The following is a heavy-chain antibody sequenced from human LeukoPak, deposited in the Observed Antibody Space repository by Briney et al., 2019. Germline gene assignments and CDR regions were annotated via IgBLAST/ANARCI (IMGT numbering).Heavy chain of an antibody. Sequence: GGSLRLSCAASGFTFSSYAMSWVRQAPGKGLEWVSSISSSSSYIYYADSVKGRLTISRDNAKNSLYLQMNSLRAEDTAVYYCARVIGWELLDAFDIWGQGTMVTVSS. CDR2: ISSSSSYI. D-gene: IGHD1-26*01. V-gene: IGHV3-21*01. J-gene: IGHJ3*02. CDR1: GFTFSSYA. CDR3: ARVIGWELLDAFDI.